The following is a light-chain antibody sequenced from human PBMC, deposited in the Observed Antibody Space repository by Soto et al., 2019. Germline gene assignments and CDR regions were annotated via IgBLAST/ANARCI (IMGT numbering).Light chain of an antibody. CDR1: QGIRYD. CDR3: LQHHSYPPT. V-gene: IGKV1-17*01. Sequence: DIQITQSPSALSPSVGDRVTITSLARQGIRYDLGWYQQKPGKDPKRLIYAASILQSGVPSRFSGSGSGTEFTLRISSLQSEDFATYYCLQHHSYPPTFGQGTKVQIK. CDR2: AAS. J-gene: IGKJ1*01.